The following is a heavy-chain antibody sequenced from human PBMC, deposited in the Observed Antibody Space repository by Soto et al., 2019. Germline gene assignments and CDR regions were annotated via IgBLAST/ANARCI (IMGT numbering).Heavy chain of an antibody. CDR2: IYHRGIT. D-gene: IGHD6-25*01. V-gene: IGHV4-30-4*01. CDR1: GASITSDDYY. Sequence: QVQLQESGPGLVTPSQTLSLTCTVSGASITSDDYYWSWIRQPPGKGLEYIAYIYHRGITYYNPSLQSRVTIXXXTXENQFSLNLTSVTAAATAVYYCARVPRDAAMGHFDYWGQGSLVTVSS. CDR3: ARVPRDAAMGHFDY. J-gene: IGHJ4*02.